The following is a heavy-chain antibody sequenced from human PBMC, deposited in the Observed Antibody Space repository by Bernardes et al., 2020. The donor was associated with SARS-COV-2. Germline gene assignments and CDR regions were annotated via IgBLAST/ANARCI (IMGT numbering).Heavy chain of an antibody. CDR1: GFAFIDYY. D-gene: IGHD6-6*01. CDR3: VRDDGDGVLSCDS. Sequence: VGSLRLSCAASGFAFIDYYMSWIRQAPGKGLAWVSYISSGSTYINYADSVRGRFTISRDNANSSLYLQMDNLRAEDTAVYYCVRDDGDGVLSCDSWGQGTLVTVSS. CDR2: ISSGSTYI. J-gene: IGHJ4*02. V-gene: IGHV3-11*06.